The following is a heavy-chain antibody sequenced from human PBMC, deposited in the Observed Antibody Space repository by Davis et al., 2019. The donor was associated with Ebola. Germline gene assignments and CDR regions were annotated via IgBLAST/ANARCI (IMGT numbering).Heavy chain of an antibody. Sequence: SVKVSCKASGYTFTSYGISWVRQAPGQGLEWMGGIIPMFGTANYAQKLQDRVTITADESTSTAYMELSRLRSEDTAVYYCACPVVVAGTPLGYYYGMDVWGKGTTVTVSS. D-gene: IGHD6-19*01. CDR2: IIPMFGTA. CDR1: GYTFTSYG. V-gene: IGHV1-69*13. CDR3: ACPVVVAGTPLGYYYGMDV. J-gene: IGHJ6*04.